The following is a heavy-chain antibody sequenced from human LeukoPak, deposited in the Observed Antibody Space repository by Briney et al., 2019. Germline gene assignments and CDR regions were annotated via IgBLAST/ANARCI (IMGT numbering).Heavy chain of an antibody. Sequence: PSETLSLTCTVSGGSISGSSYYWGWIRQPPGKGLEWIGSIYYSGSTYYNPSLKSRVTISVDTSKNQFSLKLNSVTATDTAVYYCARHSLVVPAAHPIDYWGQGTLVTVSS. V-gene: IGHV4-39*01. CDR3: ARHSLVVPAAHPIDY. D-gene: IGHD2-2*01. CDR1: GGSISGSSYY. J-gene: IGHJ4*02. CDR2: IYYSGST.